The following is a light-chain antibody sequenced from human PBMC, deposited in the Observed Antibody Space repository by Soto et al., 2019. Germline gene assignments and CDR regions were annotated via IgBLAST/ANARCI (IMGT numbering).Light chain of an antibody. CDR3: QSYDSSLSGSAVV. J-gene: IGLJ2*01. CDR2: GNS. Sequence: QSVLTQPPSVSGAPGLRVTISCTGSSSNIGAGYDVHWYQQLPGTAPKLLIYGNSNRPSGVPDRFSGSKSGTSVSLAITGLQAEDEADYYCQSYDSSLSGSAVVFGGGTKLTVL. CDR1: SSNIGAGYD. V-gene: IGLV1-40*01.